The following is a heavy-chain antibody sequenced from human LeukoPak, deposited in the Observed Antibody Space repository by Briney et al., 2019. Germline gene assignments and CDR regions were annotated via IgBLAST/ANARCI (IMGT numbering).Heavy chain of an antibody. CDR3: ARDVDDYGDYVGVDY. CDR2: ISSISSTI. V-gene: IGHV3-11*04. J-gene: IGHJ4*02. D-gene: IGHD4-17*01. CDR1: GFTFSDYY. Sequence: GGSLRLSCAASGFTFSDYYMSCIRQDPGKGLGWVSYISSISSTIYYADSVKGRFTISRDNAKNSLYLHMNSLRAEDPAVYYCARDVDDYGDYVGVDYWGQGPLVTVSS.